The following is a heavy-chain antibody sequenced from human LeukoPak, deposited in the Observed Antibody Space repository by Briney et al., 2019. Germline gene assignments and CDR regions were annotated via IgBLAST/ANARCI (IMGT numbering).Heavy chain of an antibody. Sequence: PGGSLRLSCAASGFTFSSYSMNWVRQAPGKGLEWVSSISSSSSYIYYADSVKGRFTISRDNSKNTLYLQMNSLRAEDTAVYYCARDKSSRYFAQSPGYWGQGTLVTVSS. CDR1: GFTFSSYS. V-gene: IGHV3-21*01. CDR2: ISSSSSYI. J-gene: IGHJ4*02. D-gene: IGHD6-25*01. CDR3: ARDKSSRYFAQSPGY.